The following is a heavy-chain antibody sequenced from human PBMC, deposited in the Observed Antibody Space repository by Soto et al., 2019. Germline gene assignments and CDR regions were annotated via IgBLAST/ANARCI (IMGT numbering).Heavy chain of an antibody. CDR2: ISSSSSTI. Sequence: GGSLRLSCAASGFTFSSYSMNWVRQAPGKGLEWVSYISSSSSTIYYADSVRGRFTFSGDNAKNSLYRQMNRLGDEDTAVYYCARDGVREQQPPQFYYGMDVWGQGTTVTVSS. V-gene: IGHV3-48*02. CDR3: ARDGVREQQPPQFYYGMDV. CDR1: GFTFSSYS. J-gene: IGHJ6*02. D-gene: IGHD6-13*01.